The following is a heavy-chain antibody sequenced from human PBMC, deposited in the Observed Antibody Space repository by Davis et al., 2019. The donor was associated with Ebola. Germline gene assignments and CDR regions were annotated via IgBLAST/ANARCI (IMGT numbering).Heavy chain of an antibody. Sequence: GESLKISCAASGFIFSGSAMHWVRQASGKGLEWVGRIRSKANSYATAYAASMKGRFTISRDDSKNTAYLQMNSLKTEDTAVYYCTSWFRDLDYWGQGTLVTVSS. CDR1: GFIFSGSA. CDR2: IRSKANSYAT. CDR3: TSWFRDLDY. V-gene: IGHV3-73*01. J-gene: IGHJ4*02. D-gene: IGHD3-10*01.